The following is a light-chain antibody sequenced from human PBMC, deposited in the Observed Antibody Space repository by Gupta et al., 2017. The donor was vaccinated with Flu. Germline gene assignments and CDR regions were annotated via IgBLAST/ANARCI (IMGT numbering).Light chain of an antibody. CDR2: KDS. J-gene: IGLJ2*01. CDR3: QSADSSGTYVV. Sequence: GDALPKQYAYWYQQKPGQAPVLVIYKDSERPSGIPERISGSSSGTTVTLTISGVQAEDEADYYCQSADSSGTYVVFGGGTKLTVL. V-gene: IGLV3-25*03. CDR1: ALPKQY.